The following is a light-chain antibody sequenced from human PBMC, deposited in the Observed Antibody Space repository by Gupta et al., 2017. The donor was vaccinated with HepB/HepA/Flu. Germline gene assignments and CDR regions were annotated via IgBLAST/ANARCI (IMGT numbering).Light chain of an antibody. CDR2: GIS. CDR1: QSVSGSF. Sequence: EIVLTQSPGTLSLSPGERATLSCRASQSVSGSFLAWFQQKFGQAPRLLINGISSRATGIPDRFSGSGSGTEFTLTISRLEPEDFAVYYCQQDGTSPRTFGQGTKVEIK. CDR3: QQDGTSPRT. V-gene: IGKV3-20*01. J-gene: IGKJ1*01.